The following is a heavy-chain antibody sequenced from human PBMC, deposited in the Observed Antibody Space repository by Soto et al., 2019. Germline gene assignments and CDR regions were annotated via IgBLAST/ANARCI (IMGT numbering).Heavy chain of an antibody. CDR2: ISDSGTT. CDR1: GFTFRTYA. V-gene: IGHV3-23*01. CDR3: AKGGEGSCSRTSCLYFSDS. J-gene: IGHJ5*02. Sequence: EVQLLDSGGGLVQPGGSLRLSCAASGFTFRTYAMSWVRQAPGKGLEWVSTISDSGTTYYANSVKGRFTISRDNSRNTLDLQMNSLRVGDTAVYYCAKGGEGSCSRTSCLYFSDSWGQGTLVTVSS. D-gene: IGHD2-2*01.